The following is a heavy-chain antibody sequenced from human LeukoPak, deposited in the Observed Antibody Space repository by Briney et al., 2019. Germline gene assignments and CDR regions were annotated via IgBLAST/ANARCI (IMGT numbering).Heavy chain of an antibody. D-gene: IGHD5-18*01. CDR3: ARVGYSYGFGNDY. Sequence: ASVKVSCKASGYTFTSYGISWVRQAPGQGLEWMGWISAYNGNTNYAQKFQGRVTITRNTSISTAYMELSSLRSEDTAVYYCARVGYSYGFGNDYWGQGTLVTVSS. V-gene: IGHV1-18*01. CDR2: ISAYNGNT. J-gene: IGHJ4*02. CDR1: GYTFTSYG.